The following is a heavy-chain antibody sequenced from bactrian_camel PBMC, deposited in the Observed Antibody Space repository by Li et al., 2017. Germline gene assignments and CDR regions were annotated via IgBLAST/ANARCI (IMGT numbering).Heavy chain of an antibody. D-gene: IGHD6*01. V-gene: IGHV3S40*01. Sequence: QLVESGGGLVQPGGSLRLSCAASGFTFNRFDLHWVRQAPGKRLEWVSSINDGGDKTYYVDSVKGRFAISRDNAKNSVFLQMNSLKSEDSGVYYCTTRTVPAGTVQNAADFGYWGQGTQVTVS. J-gene: IGHJ6*01. CDR2: INDGGDKT. CDR3: TTRTVPAGTVQNAADFGY. CDR1: GFTFNRFD.